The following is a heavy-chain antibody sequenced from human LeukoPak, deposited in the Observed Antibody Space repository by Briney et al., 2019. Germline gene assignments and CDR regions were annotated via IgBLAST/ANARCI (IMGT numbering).Heavy chain of an antibody. CDR2: IGTGGNT. Sequence: GGSLRLSCAASGFTFSRYDMHWVRQATGKGLEWISSIGTGGNTYYIGSVKGRFTISRENAKSSLYLQMNSLRADDTAVYYCVRGGEIGFDSWGQGTLVTVSS. V-gene: IGHV3-13*04. CDR3: VRGGEIGFDS. D-gene: IGHD3-16*01. CDR1: GFTFSRYD. J-gene: IGHJ5*01.